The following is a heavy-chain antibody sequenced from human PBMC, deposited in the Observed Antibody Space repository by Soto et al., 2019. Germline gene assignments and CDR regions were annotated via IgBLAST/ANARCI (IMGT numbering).Heavy chain of an antibody. Sequence: SETLSLTCTVSGGSINAFFWSWVRQPPGKGLESIGYIFYSGSTNYNPSLKSRVTISLDTSKTQFSLNLTSVTAADTAVYYCATQTGLYYYGMDVWGQGTTVTVSS. CDR3: ATQTGLYYYGMDV. J-gene: IGHJ6*02. CDR2: IFYSGST. V-gene: IGHV4-59*01. CDR1: GGSINAFF.